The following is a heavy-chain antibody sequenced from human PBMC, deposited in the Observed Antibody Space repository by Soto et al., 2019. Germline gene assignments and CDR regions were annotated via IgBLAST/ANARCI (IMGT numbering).Heavy chain of an antibody. J-gene: IGHJ6*02. CDR2: IYPGDSDT. V-gene: IGHV5-51*01. CDR1: GYSFTSYW. CDR3: ARQESHYGFWSGYSTEYYYGMDV. D-gene: IGHD3-3*01. Sequence: GESVKISCKGSGYSFTSYWIGWVRQMPGKGLEWMGIIYPGDSDTRYSPSFQGQVTISADKSISTAYLQWSSLKASDTAMYYCARQESHYGFWSGYSTEYYYGMDVWGQGTTVTVSS.